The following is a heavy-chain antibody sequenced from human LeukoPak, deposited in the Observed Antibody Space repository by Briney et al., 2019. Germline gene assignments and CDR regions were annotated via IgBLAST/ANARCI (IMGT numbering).Heavy chain of an antibody. J-gene: IGHJ4*02. CDR3: ARSRYDILTGYYSPGRYYYFDY. V-gene: IGHV1-69*01. CDR1: RGTFSSYA. CDR2: IIPIFGTA. Sequence: SVKVSCNASRGTFSSYAISWVRQAPGQGLEWMGGIIPIFGTANYAQKFQGRVTITADESTSTAYMELSSLRSEDTAVYYCARSRYDILTGYYSPGRYYYFDYWGQGTLVTVSS. D-gene: IGHD3-9*01.